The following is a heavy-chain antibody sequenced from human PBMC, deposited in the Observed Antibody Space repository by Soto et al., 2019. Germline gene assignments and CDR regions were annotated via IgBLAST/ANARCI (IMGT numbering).Heavy chain of an antibody. CDR2: INTDGSFA. CDR1: RFTFSGSW. J-gene: IGHJ4*02. V-gene: IGHV3-74*01. Sequence: EVQLVESGGGLVQPGGSLRLSCAASRFTFSGSWMHWVRQTPGKGLVWVSHINTDGSFANYADSVQGRFTISRDNAKSTLYLQMSSLRADDTAVYFCAGGMGGWPFWGQGTLVTVSS. CDR3: AGGMGGWPF. D-gene: IGHD6-19*01.